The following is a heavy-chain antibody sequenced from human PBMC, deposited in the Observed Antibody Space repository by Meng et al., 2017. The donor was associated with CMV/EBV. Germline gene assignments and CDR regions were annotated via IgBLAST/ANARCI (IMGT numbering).Heavy chain of an antibody. Sequence: TGSVGVRCIRQPLGKALEWLALISWDDDKRYNPSLKSRLTITKDTSKNQVVLTMTNMDPVDTATYSCAHRRRYCSGGSCYSGNWFDPWGQGTLVTVSS. D-gene: IGHD2-15*01. J-gene: IGHJ5*02. CDR1: TGSVG. CDR3: AHRRRYCSGGSCYSGNWFDP. V-gene: IGHV2-5*02. CDR2: ISWDDDK.